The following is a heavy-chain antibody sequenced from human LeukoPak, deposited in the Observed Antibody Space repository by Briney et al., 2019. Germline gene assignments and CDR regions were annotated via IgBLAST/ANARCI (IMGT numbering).Heavy chain of an antibody. CDR1: GFTFSNYA. D-gene: IGHD6-13*01. CDR3: ATVPYTSSWYSYMDY. J-gene: IGHJ4*02. V-gene: IGHV3-23*01. CDR2: VSGSGAST. Sequence: GGSLRLSCAASGFTFSNYAMNWVRQAPGRGLEWVSGVSGSGASTFHADSVRGRLTISRDNSKNTLYLQMTSLRAEDTAIYYCATVPYTSSWYSYMDYWGQGTLVTVSS.